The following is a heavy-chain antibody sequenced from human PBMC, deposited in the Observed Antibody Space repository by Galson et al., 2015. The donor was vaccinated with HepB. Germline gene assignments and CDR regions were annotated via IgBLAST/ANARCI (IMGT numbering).Heavy chain of an antibody. CDR2: ISYDGSNK. D-gene: IGHD3-3*01. Sequence: SLRLSCAASGFTFSSYAMHWVRQAPGKGLEWVAVISYDGSNKYYADSVKGRFTISRDNSKNTLYLQMNSLRAEDTAVYYCTRDPNPSPSDDYYMDVWGKGTTVTVSS. J-gene: IGHJ6*03. V-gene: IGHV3-30-3*01. CDR1: GFTFSSYA. CDR3: TRDPNPSPSDDYYMDV.